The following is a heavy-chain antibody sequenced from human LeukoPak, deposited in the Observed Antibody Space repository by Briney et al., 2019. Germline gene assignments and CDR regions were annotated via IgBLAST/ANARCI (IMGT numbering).Heavy chain of an antibody. CDR2: INPNSGGT. Sequence: ASVKVSCKASGYTFTAYNMHWVRQAPGQGLEWMGWINPNSGGTNYAQKFQGRVTMTRDTSISTAYMELSRLRSDDTALYHCASGRWEPYDAFDIWGQGTMVTVSS. J-gene: IGHJ3*02. D-gene: IGHD1-26*01. CDR3: ASGRWEPYDAFDI. CDR1: GYTFTAYN. V-gene: IGHV1-2*02.